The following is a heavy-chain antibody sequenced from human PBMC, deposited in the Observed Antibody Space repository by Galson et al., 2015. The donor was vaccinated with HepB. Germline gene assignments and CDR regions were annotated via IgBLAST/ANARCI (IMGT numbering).Heavy chain of an antibody. V-gene: IGHV1-3*01. D-gene: IGHD3-22*01. CDR2: INAGNSNT. CDR1: GCTFTKCA. J-gene: IGHJ4*02. Sequence: SVKVSCKASGCTFTKCAIHWVRQAPGQRLEWMGWINAGNSNTKYSQKFQGRVTITWNTSATTAYMELSSLRNEDTAVYYCAREEFQKYYYYDNSGRTGGFDSWGQGTLVTVSS. CDR3: AREEFQKYYYYDNSGRTGGFDS.